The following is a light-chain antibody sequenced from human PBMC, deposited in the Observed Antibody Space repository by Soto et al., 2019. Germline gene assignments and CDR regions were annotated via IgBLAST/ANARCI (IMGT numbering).Light chain of an antibody. J-gene: IGLJ1*01. V-gene: IGLV2-14*01. CDR2: EVS. CDR1: SSDVGGYNY. Sequence: SALTQPASVSGSPGQSITISCTGTSSDVGGYNYVSWYQQHPGKAPKLMIYEVSNRPSGVSNRFSGSKSGNTASLTISGLQADDEADYYCSSYTSSSTLVVFGTGTKLTVL. CDR3: SSYTSSSTLVV.